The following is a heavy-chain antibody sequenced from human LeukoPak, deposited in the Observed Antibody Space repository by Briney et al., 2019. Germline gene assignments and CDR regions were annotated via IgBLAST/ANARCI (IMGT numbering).Heavy chain of an antibody. CDR2: INNGGSGT. CDR1: GFTFSSYA. J-gene: IGHJ6*02. Sequence: GGSLRLSCAASGFTFSSYAMSWVRQAPGKGLVWVSRINNGGSGTAYADSVKGRFTISRDNARNTLYLQLNSLRAEDTAEYYCARGPFYAMDVWGQGTTVTVFS. V-gene: IGHV3-74*01. CDR3: ARGPFYAMDV.